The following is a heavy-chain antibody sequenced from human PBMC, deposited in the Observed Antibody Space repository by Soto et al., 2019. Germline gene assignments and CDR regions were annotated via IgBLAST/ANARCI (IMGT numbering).Heavy chain of an antibody. V-gene: IGHV3-7*01. D-gene: IGHD6-13*01. Sequence: GGSLRLSCAASGFTFSSYWMSWVRQAPGKGLEWVANIKQDGSEKYYVDSVKGRFTISRDNAKNSLYLQMNSLRAEDTAVYYCTRVQPEGAAGPYDVFDIWAQGTMV. CDR1: GFTFSSYW. CDR2: IKQDGSEK. J-gene: IGHJ3*02. CDR3: TRVQPEGAAGPYDVFDI.